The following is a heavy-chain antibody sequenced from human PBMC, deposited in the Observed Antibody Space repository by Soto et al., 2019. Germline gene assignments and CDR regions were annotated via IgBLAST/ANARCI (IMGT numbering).Heavy chain of an antibody. Sequence: PGGSMRLSCAASGFTFSSYWMHWVRQAPGKGLVWVSRINSDGSSTSYADSVKGRFTISRDNAKNTLYLQMNSLRAEDTAVYYCARDRSGCSSTSCYDYFDYWGQGTLVTVSS. CDR3: ARDRSGCSSTSCYDYFDY. J-gene: IGHJ4*02. CDR1: GFTFSSYW. D-gene: IGHD2-2*01. V-gene: IGHV3-74*01. CDR2: INSDGSST.